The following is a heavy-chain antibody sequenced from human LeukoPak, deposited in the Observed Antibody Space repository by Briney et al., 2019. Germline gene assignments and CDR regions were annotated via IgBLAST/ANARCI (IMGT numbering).Heavy chain of an antibody. J-gene: IGHJ3*02. CDR2: IYYTGNT. V-gene: IGHV4-39*07. CDR1: GVSISSSNSY. D-gene: IGHD3-10*01. CDR3: ARQREISSGFGHKSALYI. Sequence: PSETLSLTCSVSGVSISSSNSYWGWIRQPPGKGLEWIGSIYYTGNTYYNASLKSRVTISVDTSKNQFSLTLTSVTAGDTAVYYCARQREISSGFGHKSALYIWGQGTMVTVSS.